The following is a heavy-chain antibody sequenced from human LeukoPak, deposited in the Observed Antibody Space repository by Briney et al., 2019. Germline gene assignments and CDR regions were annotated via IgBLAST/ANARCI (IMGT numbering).Heavy chain of an antibody. Sequence: SETLSLTCTVSGGSINSGSYYWNWIRQPPGKGLEWIGHIYSTGTTNYNPSLKSRVTISLDTSKNQFSLKLNSVTAADTAVYYCARTGYCSSTSCRRNFDYWGQGTLVTVSS. CDR3: ARTGYCSSTSCRRNFDY. J-gene: IGHJ4*02. V-gene: IGHV4-61*01. CDR2: IYSTGTT. CDR1: GGSINSGSYY. D-gene: IGHD2-2*01.